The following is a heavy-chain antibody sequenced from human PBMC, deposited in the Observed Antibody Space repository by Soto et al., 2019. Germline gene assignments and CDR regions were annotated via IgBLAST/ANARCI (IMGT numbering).Heavy chain of an antibody. V-gene: IGHV1-18*01. CDR1: GYTFTSYG. Sequence: XSVKVSCKASGYTFTSYGISWVRQAPGQGLDWMRSIXAYNGXTNYAPKLQGXXTMTTDTXXSTDYMELRSLRPHDTAVYYCASPVAGKGCFDHWGQGTLLTVSS. CDR2: IXAYNGXT. CDR3: ASPVAGKGCFDH. J-gene: IGHJ4*02. D-gene: IGHD6-19*01.